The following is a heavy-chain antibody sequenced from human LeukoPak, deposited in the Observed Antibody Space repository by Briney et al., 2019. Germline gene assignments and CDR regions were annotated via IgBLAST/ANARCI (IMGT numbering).Heavy chain of an antibody. CDR1: GGTFSSYA. CDR3: ARDGRLESNLGY. V-gene: IGHV1-69*13. J-gene: IGHJ4*02. D-gene: IGHD1-1*01. CDR2: IIPIFGTA. Sequence: ASVKVSCKASGGTFSSYAISWVRQAPGQGLEWMGGIIPIFGTANYAQKFQGRVTITADESTSTAYMELSSLRSEDTAVYYCARDGRLESNLGYWGQGTLVTVSS.